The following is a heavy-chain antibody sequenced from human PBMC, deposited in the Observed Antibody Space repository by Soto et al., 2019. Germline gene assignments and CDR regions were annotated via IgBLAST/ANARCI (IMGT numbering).Heavy chain of an antibody. Sequence: PSETLSLTCTLSGGSISVYYWSWIRQSPRQGIEWIGYVYANGRHYYSPSLKSRVTISVDTSKNQFSLKLSSVTAADTAVYYCARVGYSYAVYYFDYWGQGTLVTVSS. CDR3: ARVGYSYAVYYFDY. J-gene: IGHJ4*02. CDR2: VYANGRH. V-gene: IGHV4-59*01. D-gene: IGHD5-18*01. CDR1: GGSISVYY.